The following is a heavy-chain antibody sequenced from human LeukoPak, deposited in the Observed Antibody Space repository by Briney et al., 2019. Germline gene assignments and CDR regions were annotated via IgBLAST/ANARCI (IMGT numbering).Heavy chain of an antibody. Sequence: PSETLSLTCTVSGGSISSYYWGWLRQPPGKGLEWFGSVYYSGSTYYNPSLKSRVTISVDTSKNQFSLKLSSVTAADTAVYFCARAVVVAATGGVSAFDIWGRGTMVTVSS. V-gene: IGHV4-39*07. CDR1: GGSISSYY. D-gene: IGHD2-15*01. CDR2: VYYSGST. J-gene: IGHJ3*02. CDR3: ARAVVVAATGGVSAFDI.